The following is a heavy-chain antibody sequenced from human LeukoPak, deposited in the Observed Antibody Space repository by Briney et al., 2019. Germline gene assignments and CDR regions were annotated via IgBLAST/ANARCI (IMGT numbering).Heavy chain of an antibody. CDR1: GYRFTSYW. CDR3: ARLTYYYGSGSYGPPPTGWFYP. D-gene: IGHD3-10*01. CDR2: IYPGDSDT. V-gene: IGHV5-51*01. J-gene: IGHJ5*02. Sequence: GESLNISCKGSGYRFTSYWIGWVRQMPGKGLELMGIIYPGDSDTRYSPSFQGQVTISADKSISTAYLQWSSLKASDTAMYYCARLTYYYGSGSYGPPPTGWFYPWGQGTLVTVSS.